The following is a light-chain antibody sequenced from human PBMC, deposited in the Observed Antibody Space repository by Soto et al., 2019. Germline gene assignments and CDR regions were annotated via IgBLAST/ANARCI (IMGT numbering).Light chain of an antibody. V-gene: IGKV1-39*01. CDR1: YNIRNS. CDR2: ASS. Sequence: DIQMTQSPSSLSASVVDRVTITCLANYNIRNSLNWYQQKPREAPKLLIYASSSLESGVPSRFSGSASGTDFTLTINSLQPEDFTTYYCQQSYSTPLTCGQGTKGDIK. J-gene: IGKJ1*01. CDR3: QQSYSTPLT.